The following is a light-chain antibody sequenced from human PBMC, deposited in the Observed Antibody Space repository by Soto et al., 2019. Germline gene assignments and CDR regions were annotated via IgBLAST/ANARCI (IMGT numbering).Light chain of an antibody. CDR1: SRDIGTSNL. CDR3: YTYTGISTSLFV. CDR2: EVT. J-gene: IGLJ1*01. Sequence: QSALTQPASVSGSPGQSITISCTGTSRDIGTSNLVSWYQQYPGKAPKLIIFEVTRRPSGISNRFSGSKSGNTASLTISGLQPEDEAVYYCYTYTGISTSLFVFGTGTQLTVL. V-gene: IGLV2-23*02.